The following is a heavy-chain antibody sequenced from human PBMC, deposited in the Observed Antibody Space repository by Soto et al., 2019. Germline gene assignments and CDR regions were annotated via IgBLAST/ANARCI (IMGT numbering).Heavy chain of an antibody. Sequence: QVQLVQSGAEVKKPGASVKVSCKASGGTFSSYAISWVRQAPGQGLEWMGGIIPIFGTANYAQKFQGRFPITADKTTRTADMELGSLRSGGTAVCYCAVGYSYGYDYWGQGTLVTVSS. CDR1: GGTFSSYA. V-gene: IGHV1-69*06. J-gene: IGHJ4*02. CDR2: IIPIFGTA. CDR3: AVGYSYGYDY. D-gene: IGHD5-18*01.